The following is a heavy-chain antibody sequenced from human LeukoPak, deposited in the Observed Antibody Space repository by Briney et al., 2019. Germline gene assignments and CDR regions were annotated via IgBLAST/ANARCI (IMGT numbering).Heavy chain of an antibody. V-gene: IGHV3-33*06. CDR1: GFTFSSYG. J-gene: IGHJ4*02. Sequence: GGSLRLSXAASGFTFSSYGMHWVRQAPGKGLEWVAVIWYDGSNKYYADSVKGRFTISRDNSKNTLYLQMNSLRAEDTAVYYCAKNEPQWGVRGVVDYWGQGTLVTVSS. CDR3: AKNEPQWGVRGVVDY. D-gene: IGHD3-10*01. CDR2: IWYDGSNK.